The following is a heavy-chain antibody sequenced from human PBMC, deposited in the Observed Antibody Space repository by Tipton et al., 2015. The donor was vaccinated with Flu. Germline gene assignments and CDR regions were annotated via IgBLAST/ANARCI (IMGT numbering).Heavy chain of an antibody. V-gene: IGHV4-59*02. CDR3: ARVGDYTLKD. CDR2: ISYSGST. Sequence: GLVKPSETLSLTCAVSGASVSNYYWSWIRQPPGKGLEWIGYISYSGSTNYNPSLKSRVTISVDTAKNQLSLKVSSVTAADTAVYYCARVGDYTLKDWGQGTLVTVSS. CDR1: GASVSNYY. D-gene: IGHD4-17*01. J-gene: IGHJ4*02.